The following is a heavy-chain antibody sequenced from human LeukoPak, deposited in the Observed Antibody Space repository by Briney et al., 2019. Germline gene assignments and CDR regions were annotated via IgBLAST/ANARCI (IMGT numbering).Heavy chain of an antibody. CDR3: ARQTRYCSSTTCSDLHYYYNYYMDV. J-gene: IGHJ6*03. Sequence: SETLSLTCTVSGGSISSYYWSWIRQPPGKGLEWIGEINHSGSTNYNPSLKSRVTISVDTSKNQFSLKVSSVTAADTAVYYCARQTRYCSSTTCSDLHYYYNYYMDVWGKGTTVTISS. D-gene: IGHD2-2*01. CDR2: INHSGST. CDR1: GGSISSYY. V-gene: IGHV4-34*01.